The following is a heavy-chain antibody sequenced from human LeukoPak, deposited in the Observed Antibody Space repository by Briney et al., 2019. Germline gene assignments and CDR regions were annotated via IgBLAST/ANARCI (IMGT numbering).Heavy chain of an antibody. CDR3: AKIIAAAGYDAFDI. Sequence: PSETLSLTCTVFGGSLNGYYWSWIRQPPGKGLEWMAYIHSSGSTNYNPSLKSRATISVDTSKNQFSLKLSSVTAADTAVYYCAKIIAAAGYDAFDIWGQGTVVTVSS. D-gene: IGHD6-13*01. CDR1: GGSLNGYY. V-gene: IGHV4-59*01. J-gene: IGHJ3*02. CDR2: IHSSGST.